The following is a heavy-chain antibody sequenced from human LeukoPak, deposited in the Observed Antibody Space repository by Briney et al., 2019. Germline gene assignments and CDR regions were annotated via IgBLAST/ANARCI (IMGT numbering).Heavy chain of an antibody. J-gene: IGHJ6*03. V-gene: IGHV4-38-2*01. CDR2: IYHSGST. CDR1: GYSISSGYY. CDR3: ARIAVAGDYYYYYMDV. D-gene: IGHD6-19*01. Sequence: SETLSLTCAVSGYSISSGYYWGWIRQPPGKGLEWMGSIYHSGSTYYNPSLTIRVTISVDTSKNQFSLKLSSVTAADTAVYYCARIAVAGDYYYYYMDVWGKGTTVTVSS.